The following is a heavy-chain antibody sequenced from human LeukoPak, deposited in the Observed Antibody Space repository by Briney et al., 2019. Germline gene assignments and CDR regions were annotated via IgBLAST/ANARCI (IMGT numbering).Heavy chain of an antibody. V-gene: IGHV1-8*01. D-gene: IGHD3-22*01. J-gene: IGHJ4*02. CDR1: GYTFTSYD. CDR3: ARGGLYYYDSSGYWIRPGDY. CDR2: MNPNSGNT. Sequence: ASVKVSCKASGYTFTSYDINWVRQATGQGLEWMGWMNPNSGNTGYAQKFQGRVTMTRNTSISTAYMELSSLRSEDTAVYYCARGGLYYYDSSGYWIRPGDYWGQGTLVTVSS.